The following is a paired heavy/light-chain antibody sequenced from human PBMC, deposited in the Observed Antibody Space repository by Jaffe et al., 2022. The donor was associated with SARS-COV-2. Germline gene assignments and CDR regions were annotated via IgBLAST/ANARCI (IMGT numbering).Light chain of an antibody. CDR1: TIRSKH. J-gene: IGLJ2*01. V-gene: IGLV3-21*04. Sequence: SYVLTQPPSVSVAPGQTATITCGGDTIRSKHVHWYQQRPGQAPVLVMYNDNDRPSGIPERFSGSNSGNAATLTITRVEVGDEADYYCQVWASSIDVPFGGGTRLTVL. CDR2: NDN. CDR3: QVWASSIDVP.
Heavy chain of an antibody. J-gene: IGHJ6*02. CDR1: RYNFSSYW. CDR3: GRQAAGTTYYYYGLDV. D-gene: IGHD6-13*01. Sequence: EVQLVQSGAEVKKPGESLRISCKGLRYNFSSYWISWVRQMPGKGLEWMGRIDPTDSYTSYSPSFGGHVTISADKSIGTVYLQWSSLRASDTAIYYCGRQAAGTTYYYYGLDVWGRGTTVTVSS. CDR2: IDPTDSYT. V-gene: IGHV5-10-1*03.